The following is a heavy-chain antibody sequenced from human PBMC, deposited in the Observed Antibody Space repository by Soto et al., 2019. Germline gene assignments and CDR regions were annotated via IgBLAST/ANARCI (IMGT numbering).Heavy chain of an antibody. V-gene: IGHV4-38-2*01. Sequence: SETLSLTCAVSGYSISGGYYWGWIRQPPGKGLEWIGSIYHSGSTYYNPSLKSRVTISVDASKNQFSLKLSSVTAADTAVYYCARVLWFGELLSGYFDYWGQGTLVTVSS. CDR1: GYSISGGYY. CDR3: ARVLWFGELLSGYFDY. D-gene: IGHD3-10*01. J-gene: IGHJ4*02. CDR2: IYHSGST.